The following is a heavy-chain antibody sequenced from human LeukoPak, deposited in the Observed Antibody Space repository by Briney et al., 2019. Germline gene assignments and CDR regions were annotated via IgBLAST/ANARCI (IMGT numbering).Heavy chain of an antibody. V-gene: IGHV3-23*01. CDR3: SKDAQYASWLS. Sequence: GGSLRLSCAASGFTFSSYAMSWVRRAPGKGLEWVSTISEDGVRTHYADSVKGRFTISRDNSKNTLDLQMNSLRGDDTAAYYCSKDAQYASWLSGGQGTLVTVSS. J-gene: IGHJ4*02. D-gene: IGHD2-2*01. CDR1: GFTFSSYA. CDR2: ISEDGVRT.